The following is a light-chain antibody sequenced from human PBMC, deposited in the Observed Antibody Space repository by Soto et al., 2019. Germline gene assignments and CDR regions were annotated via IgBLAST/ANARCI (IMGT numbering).Light chain of an antibody. V-gene: IGKV1-8*01. CDR1: QGISSS. Sequence: AIRMTKSPSSFSAATGDRVTIACRARQGISSSLAWYQHNPGKVPKLLIYAASTLQSGVPSRFSGSGSGTDFPLTISCLQSEDFATYYCQQYYSYPRTFGPGTKVDIK. J-gene: IGKJ3*01. CDR3: QQYYSYPRT. CDR2: AAS.